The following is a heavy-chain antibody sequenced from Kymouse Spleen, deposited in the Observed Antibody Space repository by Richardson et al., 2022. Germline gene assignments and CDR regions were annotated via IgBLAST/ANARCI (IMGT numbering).Heavy chain of an antibody. Sequence: QVQLVESGGGVVQPGRSLRLSCAASGFTFSSYGMHWVRQAPGKGLEWVAVISYDGSNKYYADSVKGRFTISRDNSKNTLYLQMNSLRAEDTAVYYCAKGGHSSGWYELGPGNPGHRLL. V-gene: IGHV3-30*18. CDR2: ISYDGSNK. CDR1: GFTFSSYG. J-gene: IGHJ4*02. CDR3: AKGGHSSGWYE. D-gene: IGHD6-19*01.